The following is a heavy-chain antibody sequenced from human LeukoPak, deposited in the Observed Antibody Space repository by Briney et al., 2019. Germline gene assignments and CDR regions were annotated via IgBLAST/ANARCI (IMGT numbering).Heavy chain of an antibody. Sequence: PGGSLRLSCAVSGFTFNNAWMNWVRQAPGKGLEWVGRIKSKSDGSSTDYAGTGKVTFTIARYDSKKMLCLQMDGLRTEDTAVYYCTTLTTIKVHGYYWGEGTLVTVSS. CDR3: TTLTTIKVHGYY. CDR2: IKSKSDGSST. CDR1: GFTFNNAW. D-gene: IGHD4/OR15-4a*01. V-gene: IGHV3-15*01. J-gene: IGHJ4*02.